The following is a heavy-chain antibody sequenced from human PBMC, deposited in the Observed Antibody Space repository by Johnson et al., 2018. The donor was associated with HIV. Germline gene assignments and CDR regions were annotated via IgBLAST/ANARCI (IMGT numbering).Heavy chain of an antibody. J-gene: IGHJ3*02. CDR3: AKDAGNDFRGLDAFDI. CDR2: ISYDGRNK. CDR1: GFTFSTYA. Sequence: QVQLVESGGGVVQPGRSLRLSCAASGFTFSTYAMHWVRQAPGKGLEWVAVISYDGRNKFYADSVKCRFTISRDNSKNTLHLLMNSLRAEDTAVYYCAKDAGNDFRGLDAFDIWGQGTKVTVSS. D-gene: IGHD3-3*01. V-gene: IGHV3-30*04.